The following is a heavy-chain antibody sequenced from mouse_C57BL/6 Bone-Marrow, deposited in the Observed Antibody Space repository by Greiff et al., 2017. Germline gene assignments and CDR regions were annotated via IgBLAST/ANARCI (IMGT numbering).Heavy chain of an antibody. V-gene: IGHV1-81*01. CDR1: GYTFTSYG. J-gene: IGHJ2*01. D-gene: IGHD1-1*01. Sequence: VKLMESGAELARPGASVKLSCKASGYTFTSYGISWVKQRTGQGLEWIGEIYPRSGNTYYNEKFKGKATLTADKSSSTAYMELRSLTSEDSAVYLCARWNYYGSSYGYWGQGTTLTVSS. CDR2: IYPRSGNT. CDR3: ARWNYYGSSYGY.